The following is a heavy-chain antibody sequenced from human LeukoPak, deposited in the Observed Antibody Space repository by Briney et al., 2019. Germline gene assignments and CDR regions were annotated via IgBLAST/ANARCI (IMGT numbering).Heavy chain of an antibody. J-gene: IGHJ6*02. V-gene: IGHV1-2*02. Sequence: ASVKVSCKASGYTFTGYYMHWVRQAPGQGLEWMGWINPNSGGTNYAQKFQGRVTMTRDTSISTAYMELSRLRSGDTAVYYCARDLGHCSGGSCYFAYGMDVWGQGTTVTVSS. D-gene: IGHD2-15*01. CDR2: INPNSGGT. CDR1: GYTFTGYY. CDR3: ARDLGHCSGGSCYFAYGMDV.